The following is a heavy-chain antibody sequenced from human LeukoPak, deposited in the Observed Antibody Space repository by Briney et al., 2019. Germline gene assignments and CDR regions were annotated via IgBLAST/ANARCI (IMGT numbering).Heavy chain of an antibody. V-gene: IGHV3-30-3*01. CDR2: ISYDGSNK. D-gene: IGHD2-15*01. CDR1: GFTFSSYA. CDR3: AKGPLGYCSGGSCQPFFDY. Sequence: PGRSLRLSCAASGFTFSSYAMHWVRQAPGKGLEWVAVISYDGSNKYYADSVKGRFTISRDNSKNTLYLQMNSLRAEDTAVYYCAKGPLGYCSGGSCQPFFDYWGQGTLVTVSS. J-gene: IGHJ4*02.